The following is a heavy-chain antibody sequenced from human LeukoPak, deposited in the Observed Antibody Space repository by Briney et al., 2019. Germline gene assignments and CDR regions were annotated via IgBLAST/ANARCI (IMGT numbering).Heavy chain of an antibody. CDR2: IIPIFGRA. D-gene: IGHD3-16*01. Sequence: ASVKVSCKAAGDTISAYSLNWVRQAPGQGLEWMGGIIPIFGRAYYAQKFQGRVTITADESTSTAYMELSSLRSEDTALYYCASTRGGLGAFDYWGQGTLVTVSS. CDR3: ASTRGGLGAFDY. CDR1: GDTISAYS. V-gene: IGHV1-69*13. J-gene: IGHJ4*02.